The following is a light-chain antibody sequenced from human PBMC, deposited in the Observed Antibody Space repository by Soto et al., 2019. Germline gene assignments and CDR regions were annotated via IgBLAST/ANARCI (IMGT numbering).Light chain of an antibody. V-gene: IGLV2-8*01. J-gene: IGLJ1*01. CDR3: SSYAGSRAYV. CDR2: EVT. Sequence: QSVLTQPPSASGSPGQSVTITCTGTSSDVGGYNYVSWYQQHPGKAPKLIIYEVTKRPSGVPDRFSGSKSDNTASLTVSGLQAEDEADFFCSSYAGSRAYVFGIGTKVTVL. CDR1: SSDVGGYNY.